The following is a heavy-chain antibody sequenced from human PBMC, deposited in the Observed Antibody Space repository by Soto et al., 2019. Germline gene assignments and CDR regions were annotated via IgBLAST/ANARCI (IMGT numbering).Heavy chain of an antibody. CDR2: IYYSGST. J-gene: IGHJ4*02. Sequence: PSETLSLTCTVSGGSISSGDYYWSWIRQPPGKGLEWIGYIYYSGSTYYNPSLKSRVTISVDTSKNQFSLKLSSVTAAGTAVYYCARERSYDSSGYYYGVLDYWGQGTLVTVSS. V-gene: IGHV4-30-4*01. CDR1: GGSISSGDYY. D-gene: IGHD3-22*01. CDR3: ARERSYDSSGYYYGVLDY.